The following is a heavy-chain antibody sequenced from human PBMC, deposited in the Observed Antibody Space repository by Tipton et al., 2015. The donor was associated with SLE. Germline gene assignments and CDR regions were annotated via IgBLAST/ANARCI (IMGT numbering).Heavy chain of an antibody. V-gene: IGHV4-39*07. CDR1: GGSISSSSYY. D-gene: IGHD3-22*01. J-gene: IGHJ5*02. CDR2: IYYSGST. Sequence: TLSLTCTVSGGSISSSSYYWGWIRQPPGKGLEWIGSIYYSGSTYYNPSLKSRVTISVDTSRNQFSLKLSSVTAADTAVYYCYYYDSSGYANWFDPWGQGTLVTVPS. CDR3: YYYDSSGYANWFDP.